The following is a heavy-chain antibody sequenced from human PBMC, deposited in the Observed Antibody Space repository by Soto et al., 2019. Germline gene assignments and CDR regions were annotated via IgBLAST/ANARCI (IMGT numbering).Heavy chain of an antibody. J-gene: IGHJ4*02. CDR2: IHPSGDT. D-gene: IGHD3-22*01. CDR3: EADLYDSSDVKDLGVY. Sequence: ASVKVSCKASGYKFTTYFIHWVRQAPGQGLEWMGMIHPSGDTGYAQKFRGRVTMTIDTSTTTAYMELRNLTSEDTAVYYCEADLYDSSDVKDLGVYWGQGTLVTVSS. CDR1: GYKFTTYF. V-gene: IGHV1-46*01.